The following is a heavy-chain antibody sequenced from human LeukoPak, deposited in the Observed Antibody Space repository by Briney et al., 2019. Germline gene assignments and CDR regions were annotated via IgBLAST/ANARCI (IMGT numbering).Heavy chain of an antibody. CDR3: ASSNGYYYDSSGSFDI. V-gene: IGHV5-51*01. CDR1: GYTFTSYW. Sequence: KVSCKASGYTFTSYWIGWVRQMPGKGLEWMGIIYPGDSDTRYSPSFQGQVTISADKSISTAYLQWSSLKASDTAMYYCASSNGYYYDSSGSFDIWGQGTMVTVSS. D-gene: IGHD3-22*01. CDR2: IYPGDSDT. J-gene: IGHJ3*02.